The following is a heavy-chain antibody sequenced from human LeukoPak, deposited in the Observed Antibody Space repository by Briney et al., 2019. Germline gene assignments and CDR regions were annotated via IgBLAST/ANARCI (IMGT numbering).Heavy chain of an antibody. J-gene: IGHJ6*02. Sequence: GGTLRLSCAASGFTFNSYWMNWVRHAPGKGLEWVANIKEDGSEKYYVDSVKGRFTISRDNAKNSLYLQMNSLRAEATAVYYCARGVDVWGQGTTVTVS. V-gene: IGHV3-7*04. CDR1: GFTFNSYW. CDR3: ARGVDV. CDR2: IKEDGSEK.